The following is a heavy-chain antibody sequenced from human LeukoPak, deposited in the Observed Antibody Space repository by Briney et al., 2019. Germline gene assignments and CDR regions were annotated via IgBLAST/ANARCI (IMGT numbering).Heavy chain of an antibody. CDR1: GYTFTGYY. J-gene: IGHJ4*02. CDR3: ARGGRTMARGGDPTFDY. Sequence: ASVKVSCKASGYTFTGYYMHWVRQAPGQGLEWMGWINPNSGGTNYAQNFQGRVTMTRDTSITTAYMELSRLRSDDTAVYYCARGGRTMARGGDPTFDYWGQGTLVTVS. V-gene: IGHV1-2*02. CDR2: INPNSGGT. D-gene: IGHD3-10*01.